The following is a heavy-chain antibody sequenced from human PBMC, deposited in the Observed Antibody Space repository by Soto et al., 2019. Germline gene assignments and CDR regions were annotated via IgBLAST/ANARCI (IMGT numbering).Heavy chain of an antibody. Sequence: ASVKVSCKTSGYTFTRYDINWVRQATGQGLEWLGWMNPNSGNTGYAQKFQGRVTMTRNTSTSTAYMELSGLRSEDTAVYYCSSGAGTNLGIDSFVIWGQGTMVTVSS. D-gene: IGHD1-7*01. CDR2: MNPNSGNT. CDR3: SSGAGTNLGIDSFVI. J-gene: IGHJ3*02. V-gene: IGHV1-8*01. CDR1: GYTFTRYD.